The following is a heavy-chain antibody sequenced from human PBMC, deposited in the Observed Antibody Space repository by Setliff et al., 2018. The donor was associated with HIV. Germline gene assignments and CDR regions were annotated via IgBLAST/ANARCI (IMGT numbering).Heavy chain of an antibody. J-gene: IGHJ5*02. CDR1: GFTFRSFD. V-gene: IGHV3-7*05. CDR2: IKQDGSEI. D-gene: IGHD3-16*01. Sequence: GGSLRLSCEASGFTFRSFDMHWVRQAPGKGLEWVATIKQDGSEIYYMDSVKGRFTISRDNARTSLFLEMRSLRDEDTAVYLCANLWELGAWGQGTLVTVSS. CDR3: ANLWELGA.